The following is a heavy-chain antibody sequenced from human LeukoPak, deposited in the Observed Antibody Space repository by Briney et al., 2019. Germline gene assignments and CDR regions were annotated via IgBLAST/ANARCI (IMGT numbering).Heavy chain of an antibody. CDR3: ARGGIPLIWYYFDF. J-gene: IGHJ4*02. D-gene: IGHD3-10*01. V-gene: IGHV1-2*02. CDR2: INPNSGGT. CDR1: GSTFTDYY. Sequence: ASVKVSCKASGSTFTDYYIHWVRQAPGQGLEWMGWINPNSGGTNYAQRFQGRVTMTRDTSISTAYMELTRLISDDTAVYYCARGGIPLIWYYFDFWGQGTLVTVSS.